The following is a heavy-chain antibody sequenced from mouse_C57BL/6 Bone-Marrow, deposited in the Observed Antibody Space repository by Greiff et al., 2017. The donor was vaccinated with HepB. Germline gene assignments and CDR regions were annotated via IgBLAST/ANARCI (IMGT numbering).Heavy chain of an antibody. CDR1: GFNIKDDY. D-gene: IGHD1-1*01. CDR2: IDPENGDT. Sequence: EVQLQQSGAELVRPGASVKLSCTASGFNIKDDYMHWVKQRPEQGLEWIGWIDPENGDTEYASKFQGKATITADTSSNTAYLQLSSLTSEDTAVYYCTTGGLRSKAWFAYWGQGTLVTVSA. V-gene: IGHV14-4*01. J-gene: IGHJ3*01. CDR3: TTGGLRSKAWFAY.